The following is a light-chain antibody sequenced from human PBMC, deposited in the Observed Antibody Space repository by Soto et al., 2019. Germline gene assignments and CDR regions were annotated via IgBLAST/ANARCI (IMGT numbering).Light chain of an antibody. Sequence: IQLTQSPSSLSASVGDRFTITCLASQDIFNFLAWYQQKPGKVPKLLIYAASTLQSGVPSRFSGSGSGTDFTLTISSLQPEDVATYYCQKCKVAPFTFGGGTKVDIK. CDR3: QKCKVAPFT. CDR1: QDIFNF. J-gene: IGKJ4*01. CDR2: AAS. V-gene: IGKV1-27*01.